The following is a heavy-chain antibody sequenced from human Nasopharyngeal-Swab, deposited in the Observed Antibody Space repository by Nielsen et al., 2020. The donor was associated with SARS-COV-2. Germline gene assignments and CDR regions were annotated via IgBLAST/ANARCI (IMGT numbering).Heavy chain of an antibody. CDR1: GYTFTSYA. CDR3: AKDLIVGASLPSGFDY. V-gene: IGHV1-3*01. J-gene: IGHJ4*02. D-gene: IGHD1-26*01. CDR2: INAGNGNT. Sequence: ASVKVSCKASGYTFTSYAMHWVRQAPGQRLEWMGWINAGNGNTKYSQKFQGRVTITRDTSASTAYMELSSLRSEDTAVYYCAKDLIVGASLPSGFDYWGQGTLVTVSS.